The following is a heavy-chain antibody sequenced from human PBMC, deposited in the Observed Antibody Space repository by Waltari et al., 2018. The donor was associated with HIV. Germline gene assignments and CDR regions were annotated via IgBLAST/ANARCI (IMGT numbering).Heavy chain of an antibody. CDR1: GFTFTNYW. CDR2: IYPFDSDT. Sequence: VQLVQSGAEVRKSGESLKISCKASGFTFTNYWIAWVGQMSGEGLEWMGIIYPFDSDTRYNPSFEGQITISVDKSLATAYLEWNNLNASDAAIYYCARLFYYDTTGYINNAFDIWGQGTEVSVS. D-gene: IGHD3-22*01. V-gene: IGHV5-51*03. CDR3: ARLFYYDTTGYINNAFDI. J-gene: IGHJ3*02.